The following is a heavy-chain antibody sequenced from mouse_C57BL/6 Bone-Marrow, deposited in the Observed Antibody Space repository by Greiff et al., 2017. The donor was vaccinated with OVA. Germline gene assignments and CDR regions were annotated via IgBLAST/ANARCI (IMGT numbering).Heavy chain of an antibody. V-gene: IGHV1-55*01. Sequence: QVQLQPGAELVKPGASVKMSCKASGYTFTSYWITWVKQRPGQGLEWIGDIYPGSGSTNYNEKFKSKATLTVDTSSSTAYMQLSSLTSEDSAVYYGARSLTFWYFDVWGTGTTLTVSS. J-gene: IGHJ1*03. CDR1: GYTFTSYW. CDR3: ARSLTFWYFDV. D-gene: IGHD1-3*01. CDR2: IYPGSGST.